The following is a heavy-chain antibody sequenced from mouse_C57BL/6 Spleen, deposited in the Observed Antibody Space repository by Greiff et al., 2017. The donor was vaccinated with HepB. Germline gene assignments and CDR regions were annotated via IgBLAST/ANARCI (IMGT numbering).Heavy chain of an antibody. CDR2: INPYNGGT. V-gene: IGHV1-19*01. Sequence: EVQLQQSGPVLVKPGASVKMSCKASGYTFTDYYMNWVKQSHGKSLEWIGVINPYNGGTSYNQKFKGKATLTVDKSSSTAYMELNSLTSEDSAVYYCARLGDYEGNYFDYWGQGTTLTVSS. J-gene: IGHJ2*01. CDR3: ARLGDYEGNYFDY. CDR1: GYTFTDYY. D-gene: IGHD2-4*01.